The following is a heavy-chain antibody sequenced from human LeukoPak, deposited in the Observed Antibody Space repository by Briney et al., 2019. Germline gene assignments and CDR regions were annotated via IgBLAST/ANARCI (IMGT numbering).Heavy chain of an antibody. CDR2: IRTSGSTI. Sequence: PGGSLRLSCAASGFTFSSYNMNWVRQAPGKGLEWVSHIRTSGSTIYYADSVKGRFTISRDNAQNSLYLQMNSLRDEDTAVYYCARRFDSWGQGTLVTVSS. V-gene: IGHV3-48*02. J-gene: IGHJ4*02. CDR1: GFTFSSYN. CDR3: ARRFDS.